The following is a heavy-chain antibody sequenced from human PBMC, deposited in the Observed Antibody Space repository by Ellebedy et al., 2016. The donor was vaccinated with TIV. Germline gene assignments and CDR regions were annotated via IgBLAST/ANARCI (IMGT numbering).Heavy chain of an antibody. V-gene: IGHV3-7*01. J-gene: IGHJ4*02. CDR2: IKQDGSVK. CDR3: ARAVGGSGAY. D-gene: IGHD3-3*01. Sequence: GESLKISCAASGFTFSSYWMHWVRQAPGKGLEWVANIKQDGSVKKYVDSVKGRFTISRDNAKNSLYLQMNSLRAEDTAVYYCARAVGGSGAYWGQGTLVTVSS. CDR1: GFTFSSYW.